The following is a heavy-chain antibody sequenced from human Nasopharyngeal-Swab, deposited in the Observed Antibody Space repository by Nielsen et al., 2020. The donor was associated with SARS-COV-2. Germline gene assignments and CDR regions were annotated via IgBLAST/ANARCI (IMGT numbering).Heavy chain of an antibody. CDR1: GYSFTSYW. CDR2: IYPRDSDT. CDR3: VRPEGVATSFKYYFQYGMDV. J-gene: IGHJ6*02. V-gene: IGHV5-51*01. D-gene: IGHD5-12*01. Sequence: GESLKISCQGSGYSFTSYWIAWVRQMPGKGLEWMGIIYPRDSDTRYSPSFQGQVTISADKSISTAYLQWSSLKASDTAMYYCVRPEGVATSFKYYFQYGMDVWGQGTKVTVPS.